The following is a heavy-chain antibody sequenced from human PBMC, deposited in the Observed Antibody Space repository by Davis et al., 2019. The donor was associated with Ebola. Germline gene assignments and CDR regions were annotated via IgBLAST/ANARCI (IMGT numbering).Heavy chain of an antibody. V-gene: IGHV2-26*01. Sequence: SGPTLVKPTQTLTLTCTVSGFSLSNARMGVSWIRQPPGKALEWLAHIFSNDEKSYSTSLKSRLTISKDTSKSQVVLTMTNMDPVDTATYYCARTDSSSWYSWFDPWGQGTLVTVSS. CDR2: IFSNDEK. J-gene: IGHJ5*02. CDR3: ARTDSSSWYSWFDP. CDR1: GFSLSNARMG. D-gene: IGHD6-13*01.